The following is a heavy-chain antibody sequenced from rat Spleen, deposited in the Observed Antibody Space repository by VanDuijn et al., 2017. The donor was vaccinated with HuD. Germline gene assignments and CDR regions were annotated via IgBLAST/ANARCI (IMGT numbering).Heavy chain of an antibody. CDR1: GFTFSSYG. Sequence: VQLVESGGGLVQPGKSLKLSCSASGFTFSSYGMHWIRQAPGKGLDWVAYISSSSGTVYADAVKGRFTISRDNAKNTLYLQLNSLKSEDTATYYCARHRYNSGSYVLDAWGQGASVTVSS. CDR2: ISSSSGT. V-gene: IGHV5-62*01. CDR3: ARHRYNSGSYVLDA. J-gene: IGHJ4*01. D-gene: IGHD4-3*01.